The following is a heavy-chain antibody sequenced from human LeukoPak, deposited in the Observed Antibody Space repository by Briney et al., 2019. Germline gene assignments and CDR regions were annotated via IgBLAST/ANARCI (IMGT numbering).Heavy chain of an antibody. V-gene: IGHV4-59*01. CDR2: IYYSGST. CDR1: GGSISSYY. Sequence: SETLSLTCTVSGGSISSYYWSWIRQPPGKGLEWIGYIYYSGSTNYNPSLKSRVTISVDTSKNQFSLKLSSVTAADTAVYYCAREDIVVVPAAPGRSYYYYYGMDVWGQGTTVTVSS. CDR3: AREDIVVVPAAPGRSYYYYYGMDV. D-gene: IGHD2-2*01. J-gene: IGHJ6*02.